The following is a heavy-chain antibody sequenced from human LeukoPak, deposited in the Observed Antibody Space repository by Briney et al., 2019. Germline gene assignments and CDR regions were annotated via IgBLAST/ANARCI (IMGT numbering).Heavy chain of an antibody. CDR3: AREGDNSGNCFDY. CDR1: GGSISSSSYY. D-gene: IGHD3-22*01. J-gene: IGHJ4*02. V-gene: IGHV4-39*07. Sequence: SETLSLTCTVSGGSISSSSYYWGWIRQPPGKGLEWIGSIYYSGSTYYNPSLKSRVTISVDTSKNQFSLKLSSVTAADTAVYYCAREGDNSGNCFDYWGQGTLVTVSS. CDR2: IYYSGST.